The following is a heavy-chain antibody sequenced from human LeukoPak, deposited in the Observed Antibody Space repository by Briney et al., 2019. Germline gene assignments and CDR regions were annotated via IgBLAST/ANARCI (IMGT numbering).Heavy chain of an antibody. V-gene: IGHV3-53*01. CDR1: GFPVSSNS. Sequence: GSLVLSCTVSGFPVSSNSMSWVRQAPGKGLEWVSFIYSDNTHYSDSVKGRFTISRDNSKNTLYLQMNSLRAEDTAVYYCARDRWGYSYGGDWGQGTLVTVSS. D-gene: IGHD5-18*01. J-gene: IGHJ4*02. CDR2: IYSDNT. CDR3: ARDRWGYSYGGD.